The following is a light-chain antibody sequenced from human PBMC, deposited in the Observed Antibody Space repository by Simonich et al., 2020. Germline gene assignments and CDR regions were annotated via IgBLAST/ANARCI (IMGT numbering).Light chain of an antibody. CDR3: QQANSFPWT. J-gene: IGKJ1*01. CDR2: AAS. Sequence: DIQMTQSPSSVSASVGDRVTITGRASQGISRWLAWYQQKPGKAPKLLIYAASSLQSWVPSRFSGSGSGTDFTLTISSLQPEDFATYYCQQANSFPWTFGQGTKVEIK. V-gene: IGKV1-12*01. CDR1: QGISRW.